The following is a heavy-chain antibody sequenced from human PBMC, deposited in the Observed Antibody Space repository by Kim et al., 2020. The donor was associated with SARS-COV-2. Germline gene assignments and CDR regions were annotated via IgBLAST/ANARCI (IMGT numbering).Heavy chain of an antibody. CDR3: ASPGGWVLPRG. D-gene: IGHD1-26*01. CDR1: GFTFSSYS. CDR2: ISSSSSYI. Sequence: GGSLRLSCAASGFTFSSYSMNWVRQTPGKGLEWVSSISSSSSYIYYADSVKGRFTISRDNAKNSLYLQMNSLRAEDTAVYYCASPGGWVLPRGWGQGTLVTVSS. J-gene: IGHJ4*02. V-gene: IGHV3-21*01.